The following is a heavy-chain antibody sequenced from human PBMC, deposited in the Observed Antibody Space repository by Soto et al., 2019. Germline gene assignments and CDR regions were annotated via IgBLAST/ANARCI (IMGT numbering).Heavy chain of an antibody. CDR2: IYPGDSDT. CDR3: ARHGIGASYCGGDCLAPEYNWFDP. V-gene: IGHV5-51*01. CDR1: GYSFTSYW. Sequence: PGESLKISCKGSGYSFTSYWIGWVRQMPGKGLEWMGIIYPGDSDTRYSPSFQGQVTISADKSISTAYLQWSSLKASDTAMYYCARHGIGASYCGGDCLAPEYNWFDPWGQGTLVTVSS. J-gene: IGHJ5*02. D-gene: IGHD2-21*02.